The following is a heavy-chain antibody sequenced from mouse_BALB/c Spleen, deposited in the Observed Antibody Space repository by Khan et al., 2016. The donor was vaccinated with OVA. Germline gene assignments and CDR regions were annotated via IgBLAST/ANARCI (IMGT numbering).Heavy chain of an antibody. CDR1: GYTFTSSW. D-gene: IGHD6-1*01. J-gene: IGHJ4*01. CDR3: AASILFYYSMDQ. Sequence: QVQLQQSGAELAKPGASVKMSCKASGYTFTSSWMHWVKQRPGQGLEWIGYINPSTGYTEYNQKFKDKATLTTDKSSSTAYMQLSSLPSEDSAVSYCAASILFYYSMDQRCLGASVTVS. V-gene: IGHV1-7*01. CDR2: INPSTGYT.